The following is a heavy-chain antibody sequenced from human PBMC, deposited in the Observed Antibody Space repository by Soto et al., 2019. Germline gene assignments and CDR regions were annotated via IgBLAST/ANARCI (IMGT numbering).Heavy chain of an antibody. CDR1: GYTFTTHY. D-gene: IGHD6-13*01. CDR3: ARDWAAAGPFDY. J-gene: IGHJ4*02. CDR2: IDPRSGSA. Sequence: ASVKVSCKASGYTFTTHYIHRVRQAPGQGPEWMGIIDPRSGSAGYAQRFQERVTITRDMSTSTAYMELSSLRSEDTAVYYCARDWAAAGPFDYWGQGTLVTVSS. V-gene: IGHV1-46*01.